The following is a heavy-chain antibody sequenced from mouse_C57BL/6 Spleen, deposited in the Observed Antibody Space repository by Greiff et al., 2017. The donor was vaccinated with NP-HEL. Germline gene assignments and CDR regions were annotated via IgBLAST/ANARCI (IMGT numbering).Heavy chain of an antibody. Sequence: EVQLPQSGPELVKPGASVKISCKASGYTFTDYYMNWVKQSHGKSLEWIGDLNPNNGGTSYNQKFKGKATLTVDKSSSTAYMELRSLTSEDSAVYYCARGYYGSSYGFAYWGQGTLVTVSA. D-gene: IGHD1-1*01. V-gene: IGHV1-26*01. CDR1: GYTFTDYY. J-gene: IGHJ3*01. CDR3: ARGYYGSSYGFAY. CDR2: LNPNNGGT.